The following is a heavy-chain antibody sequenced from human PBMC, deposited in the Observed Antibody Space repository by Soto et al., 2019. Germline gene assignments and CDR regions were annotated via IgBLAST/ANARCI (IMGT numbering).Heavy chain of an antibody. Sequence: ASVKVSCKASGYTFTSYGISWVRQAPGQGLEWMGWISAYNGNTNYAQKLQGRVTMTTDTSTSTAYMELRSLRSDDTAVYYCARTRNTIFGVVKVLDAFDIWGQGTMVTVSS. CDR1: GYTFTSYG. D-gene: IGHD3-3*01. V-gene: IGHV1-18*01. CDR3: ARTRNTIFGVVKVLDAFDI. J-gene: IGHJ3*02. CDR2: ISAYNGNT.